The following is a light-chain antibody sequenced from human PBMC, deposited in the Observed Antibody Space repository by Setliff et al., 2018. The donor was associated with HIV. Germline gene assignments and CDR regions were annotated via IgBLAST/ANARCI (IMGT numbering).Light chain of an antibody. CDR3: SSYTSSNTSYV. CDR1: SSDVGGYSY. V-gene: IGLV2-14*01. CDR2: EVT. J-gene: IGLJ1*01. Sequence: QSVLTQPASVSGSPGQSITISCTGTSSDVGGYSYVSWYQQHPGKAPKLIIYEVTNRPSGVSNRFSGSKSGNTASLTISGLQAEDEADYYCSSYTSSNTSYVFGAGTKV.